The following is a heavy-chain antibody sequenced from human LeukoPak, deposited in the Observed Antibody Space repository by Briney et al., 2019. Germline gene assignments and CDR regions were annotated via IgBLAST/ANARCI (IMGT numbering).Heavy chain of an antibody. CDR3: ARVVVFGVVSSDYYYYYMDV. CDR2: IYSSGST. V-gene: IGHV4-4*07. J-gene: IGHJ6*03. D-gene: IGHD3-3*01. Sequence: SETLSLTCTVSGGSISSYYWSWIRQPAGKGLEWVGRIYSSGSTNYSPSLKSRVTMSVDTSKNQFSLKLSSVTAADTAVYYCARVVVFGVVSSDYYYYYMDVWGKGTTVTVSS. CDR1: GGSISSYY.